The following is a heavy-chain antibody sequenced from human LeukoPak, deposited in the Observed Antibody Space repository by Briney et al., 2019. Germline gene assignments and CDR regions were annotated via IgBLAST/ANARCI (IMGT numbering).Heavy chain of an antibody. CDR2: IYSGGST. J-gene: IGHJ4*02. Sequence: PGGSLRLSCAASGFTVSSNYMSWVRQAPGKGLEWVSVIYSGGSTYYADSVKGRFTISRDNSKNTLYLQMNVMRVEDTAFYYCAREQWLDHWGQGSLVSVSS. V-gene: IGHV3-66*01. D-gene: IGHD6-19*01. CDR1: GFTVSSNY. CDR3: AREQWLDH.